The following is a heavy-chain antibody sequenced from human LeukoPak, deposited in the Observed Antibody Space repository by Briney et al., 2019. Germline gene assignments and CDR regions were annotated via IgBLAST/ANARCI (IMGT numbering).Heavy chain of an antibody. D-gene: IGHD4-23*01. Sequence: GGSLRLSCAASGFTFSDYYMSWIRQAPGKGLEWVSYISSSGSTIYYADSVKGRFTISRDNAKNSLYLQMNSLRAEDTAVYYCAGTAVVTPDGYFDYWGQGTLVTVSS. J-gene: IGHJ4*02. CDR1: GFTFSDYY. CDR3: AGTAVVTPDGYFDY. CDR2: ISSSGSTI. V-gene: IGHV3-11*01.